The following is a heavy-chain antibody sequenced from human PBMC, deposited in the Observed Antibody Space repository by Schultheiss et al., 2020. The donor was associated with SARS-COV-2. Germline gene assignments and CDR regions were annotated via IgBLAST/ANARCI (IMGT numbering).Heavy chain of an antibody. D-gene: IGHD4-11*01. CDR1: GYSISSGYY. CDR2: INHSGST. Sequence: SETLSLTCAVSGYSISSGYYWGWIRQPPGKGLEWIGEINHSGSTNYNPSLKSRVTISVDTSKNQFSLKLSSVTAADTAVYYCARDSNYASWFDPWGQGTLVTVSS. CDR3: ARDSNYASWFDP. J-gene: IGHJ5*02. V-gene: IGHV4-38-2*02.